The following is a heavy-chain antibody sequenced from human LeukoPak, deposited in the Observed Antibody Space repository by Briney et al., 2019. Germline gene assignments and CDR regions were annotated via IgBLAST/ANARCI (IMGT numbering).Heavy chain of an antibody. J-gene: IGHJ4*02. CDR3: ARIPSFDFWSGSLFYYFDY. V-gene: IGHV5-51*01. CDR2: IYPGDSDV. Sequence: GDSLKISCQAFGYSFTTYWIGWVRQMPGKGLEYMGIIYPGDSDVRYSPSFQGQVTISADKSISTAYLQWSSLKASDTAMYYCARIPSFDFWSGSLFYYFDYWGQGTLVTVSS. D-gene: IGHD3-3*01. CDR1: GYSFTTYW.